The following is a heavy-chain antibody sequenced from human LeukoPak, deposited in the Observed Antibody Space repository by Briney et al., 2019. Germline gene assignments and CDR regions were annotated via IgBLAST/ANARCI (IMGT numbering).Heavy chain of an antibody. D-gene: IGHD3-22*01. V-gene: IGHV4-30-2*01. CDR3: ARGDDSSGYYDY. CDR2: IYHSGST. Sequence: PSQTLSLTCAVSGGSISSGGYSWSWIRQPPGKGLEWIEYIYHSGSTYYNPSLKSRVTISVDRSKNQFSLKLSSVTAADTAVYYCARGDDSSGYYDYWGQGTLVTVSS. J-gene: IGHJ4*02. CDR1: GGSISSGGYS.